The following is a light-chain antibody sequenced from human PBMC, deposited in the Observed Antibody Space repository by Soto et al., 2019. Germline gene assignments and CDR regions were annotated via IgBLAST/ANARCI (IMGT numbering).Light chain of an antibody. V-gene: IGLV2-23*03. CDR2: EGS. CDR3: CSYAGSSTF. Sequence: QSALTQPASASGSPGQSISISCTGTSSDVGSYNLVSWYQQHPGKAPKLMIYEGSKRPSGVSNRFSGSKSGNTASLTISGLQAEDEADYYCCSYAGSSTFFGTGTKSPS. J-gene: IGLJ1*01. CDR1: SSDVGSYNL.